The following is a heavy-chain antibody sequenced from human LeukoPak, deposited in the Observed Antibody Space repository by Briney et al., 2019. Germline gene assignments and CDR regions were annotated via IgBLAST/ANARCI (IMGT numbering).Heavy chain of an antibody. CDR1: GFTFSSYA. Sequence: PGGSLRLSCAASGFTFSSYAMSWVRQAPGKGLEWVSAISGSGGSTYYADAVKGRFTISRDNSKNTLYLQMNSLRAEDTAVYYCAKTDIVATVYYFDYWGQGTLVTVSS. V-gene: IGHV3-23*01. D-gene: IGHD5-12*01. CDR3: AKTDIVATVYYFDY. CDR2: ISGSGGST. J-gene: IGHJ4*02.